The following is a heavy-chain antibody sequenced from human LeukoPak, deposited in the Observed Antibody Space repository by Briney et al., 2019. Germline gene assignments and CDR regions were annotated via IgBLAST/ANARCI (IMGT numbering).Heavy chain of an antibody. V-gene: IGHV3-21*01. D-gene: IGHD3-3*01. CDR1: GFTFSSYS. Sequence: PGGSLRLSCAASGFTFSSYSMNWVRQAPGKGLEWVSSISSSSSYIYYADSVKGRFTISRDNAKNSLYLQMNSLRAEDTAVYYCARDREGQGITIFGVVIQSPDYFDYWGQGTLVTVSS. CDR3: ARDREGQGITIFGVVIQSPDYFDY. CDR2: ISSSSSYI. J-gene: IGHJ4*02.